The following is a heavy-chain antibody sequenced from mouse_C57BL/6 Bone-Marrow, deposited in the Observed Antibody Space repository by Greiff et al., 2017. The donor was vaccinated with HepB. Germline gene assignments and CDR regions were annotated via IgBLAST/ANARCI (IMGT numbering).Heavy chain of an antibody. V-gene: IGHV1-69*01. CDR1: GYTFTSYW. CDR3: ARRGIYYYGSSYFWFAY. D-gene: IGHD1-1*01. J-gene: IGHJ3*01. Sequence: VQLQQSGAELVMPGASVKLSCKASGYTFTSYWMHWVKQRPGQGLEWIGEIDPSDSYTNYNQKFKGKSTLTVDKSSSTAYMQLSSLTSEDSAVYYCARRGIYYYGSSYFWFAYWGQGTLVTVSA. CDR2: IDPSDSYT.